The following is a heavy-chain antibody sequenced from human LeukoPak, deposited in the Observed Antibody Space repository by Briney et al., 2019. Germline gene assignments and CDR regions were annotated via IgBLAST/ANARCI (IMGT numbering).Heavy chain of an antibody. Sequence: PGGSLRLSCAASGFTFSSYSMNWVREAPGKGLEWVSSISSSRSYIYYADSVKGRFTISRDNAKNSLYLQRNSLRAEDTAVYYCASPGYVENYDFWSCPPHFDYWGQGTLVTVSS. CDR2: ISSSRSYI. D-gene: IGHD3-3*01. CDR3: ASPGYVENYDFWSCPPHFDY. J-gene: IGHJ4*02. V-gene: IGHV3-21*01. CDR1: GFTFSSYS.